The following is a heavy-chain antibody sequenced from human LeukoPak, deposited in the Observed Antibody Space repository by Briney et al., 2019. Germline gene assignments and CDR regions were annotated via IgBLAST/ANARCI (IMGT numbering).Heavy chain of an antibody. CDR3: ARDYYDGSAYYSYYEY. Sequence: GGSLRLSCAASGFTVSSNYMNWVRQAPGKGLEWVSVIYGGGNIYYADSVKGRFTISRDNSKNTLSLQMNSLRAEDTAVYYCARDYYDGSAYYSYYEYWGQGTLVTVSS. D-gene: IGHD3-22*01. CDR1: GFTVSSNY. CDR2: IYGGGNI. V-gene: IGHV3-53*01. J-gene: IGHJ4*02.